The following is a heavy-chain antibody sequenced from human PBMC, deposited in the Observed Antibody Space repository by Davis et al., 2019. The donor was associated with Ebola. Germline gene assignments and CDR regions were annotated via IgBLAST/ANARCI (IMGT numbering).Heavy chain of an antibody. Sequence: GESLKISCTDSVITFSSYAMTWVRQAPGKGLEWASAISGSGGSTYYADSVKGRFTISRDNAKNSLYLQMNSLRAEDTAVYYCARGSGWYFYAADAFDIWGQGTMVTVSS. CDR3: ARGSGWYFYAADAFDI. J-gene: IGHJ3*02. CDR1: VITFSSYA. D-gene: IGHD6-19*01. V-gene: IGHV3-23*01. CDR2: ISGSGGST.